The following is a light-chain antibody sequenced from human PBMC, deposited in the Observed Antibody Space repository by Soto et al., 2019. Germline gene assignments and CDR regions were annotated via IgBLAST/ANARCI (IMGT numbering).Light chain of an antibody. J-gene: IGLJ1*01. V-gene: IGLV2-14*01. CDR2: EDS. Sequence: QSALTQPASVSGSPGQSITISCTGTSSDVVGYNYVSWYQQQSGKAPKLIIHEDSNRPSEVSNRFSGSKSGNTASLTISGLQAEDEADYYCSSYTSSRAYVFGIGTKVTVL. CDR3: SSYTSSRAYV. CDR1: SSDVVGYNY.